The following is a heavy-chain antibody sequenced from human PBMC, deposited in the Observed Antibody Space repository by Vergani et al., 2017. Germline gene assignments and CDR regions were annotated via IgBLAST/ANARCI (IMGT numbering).Heavy chain of an antibody. J-gene: IGHJ3*02. CDR2: ISWNSGSI. D-gene: IGHD6-19*01. CDR1: GFTFDDYA. V-gene: IGHV3-9*01. CDR3: AKETGAVAGTNEAFDI. Sequence: EVQLVESGGGLVKPGRSLRLSCAASGFTFDDYAMHWVRQAPGKGLEWVSGISWNSGSIGYADSVKGRFTISRDNAKNSLYLQMNSLRAEDTALYYCAKETGAVAGTNEAFDIWGQGTMVTVSS.